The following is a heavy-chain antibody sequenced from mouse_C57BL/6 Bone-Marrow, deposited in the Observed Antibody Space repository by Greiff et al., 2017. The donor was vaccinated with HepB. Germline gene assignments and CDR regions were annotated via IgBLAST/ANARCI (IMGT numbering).Heavy chain of an antibody. V-gene: IGHV1-82*01. CDR2: IYPGDGDT. J-gene: IGHJ1*03. CDR3: AREPFDV. Sequence: QVQLQQSGPELVKPGASVKISCKASGYAFSSSWMNWVKQRPGKGLEWIGRIYPGDGDTNYNGKFKGKATLTADKSSSTAYMQLSSLTSEDSAVYFCAREPFDVWGTGTTVTVSS. CDR1: GYAFSSSW.